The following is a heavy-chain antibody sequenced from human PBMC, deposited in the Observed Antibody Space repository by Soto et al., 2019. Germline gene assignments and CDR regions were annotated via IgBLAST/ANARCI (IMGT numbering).Heavy chain of an antibody. CDR1: GFTFSSYA. J-gene: IGHJ6*02. CDR2: ISYDGSNK. Sequence: GGSLRLSCAASGFTFSSYAMHWVRQAPGKGLEWVAVISYDGSNKYYADSVKGRFTISRDNSKNTLYLQMNSLRAEDTAVYYCARSYGDYAYYYYGMDVWGQGTTVTVSS. V-gene: IGHV3-30-3*01. CDR3: ARSYGDYAYYYYGMDV. D-gene: IGHD4-17*01.